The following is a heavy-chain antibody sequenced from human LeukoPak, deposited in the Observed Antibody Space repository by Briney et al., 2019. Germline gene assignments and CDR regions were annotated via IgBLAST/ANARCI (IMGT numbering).Heavy chain of an antibody. D-gene: IGHD6-19*01. CDR3: ARDPMDSSGWYRDAFDI. Sequence: GGSLRLSCAASGFTVSSNYMSWVRQAPGKGPEWVSVIYSGGSTYYADSVKGRFTISRDNSKNTLYLQMNSLRAEDTAVYYCARDPMDSSGWYRDAFDIWGQGTMVTVSS. V-gene: IGHV3-53*01. CDR1: GFTVSSNY. J-gene: IGHJ3*02. CDR2: IYSGGST.